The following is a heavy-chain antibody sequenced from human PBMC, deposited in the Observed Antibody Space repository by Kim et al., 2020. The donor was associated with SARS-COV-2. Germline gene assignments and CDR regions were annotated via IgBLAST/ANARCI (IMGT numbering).Heavy chain of an antibody. Sequence: SETLSLTCTVSGGSISSSSYYWGWIRQPPGKGLEWIGSIYYSGSTYYNPSLKSRVTISVDTSKNQFSLKLSSVTAADTAVYYCARRYYYGSGSYYFNWFDPWGQGTLVTVSS. J-gene: IGHJ5*02. CDR3: ARRYYYGSGSYYFNWFDP. CDR1: GGSISSSSYY. V-gene: IGHV4-39*01. D-gene: IGHD3-10*01. CDR2: IYYSGST.